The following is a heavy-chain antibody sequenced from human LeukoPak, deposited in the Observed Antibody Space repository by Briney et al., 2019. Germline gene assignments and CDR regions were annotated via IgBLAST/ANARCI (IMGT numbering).Heavy chain of an antibody. CDR3: ARDLNYYDSSGYYSGAFDI. CDR2: ISSSSSYI. Sequence: GGSLRLSCAASGFTFSSYSMNWVRQAPGKGLEWVSSISSSSSYIYYADSVKGRSTISRDNAKNSLYLQMNSLRAEDTAVYYCARDLNYYDSSGYYSGAFDIWGQGTMVTVSS. V-gene: IGHV3-21*01. CDR1: GFTFSSYS. D-gene: IGHD3-22*01. J-gene: IGHJ3*02.